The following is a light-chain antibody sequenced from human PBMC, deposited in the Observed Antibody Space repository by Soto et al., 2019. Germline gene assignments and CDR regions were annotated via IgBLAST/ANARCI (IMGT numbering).Light chain of an antibody. CDR1: TGAVTGDYY. J-gene: IGLJ1*01. Sequence: QTVVTQEPSLTVSPGETVTLTCASNTGAVTGDYYPNWFQQKPGQAPRTLNYRATNRYSWTPARFSGSLLGGKAALTLSAVQPEDEADYYCLLAYGGAYVFGSGTKVTVL. V-gene: IGLV7-43*01. CDR3: LLAYGGAYV. CDR2: RAT.